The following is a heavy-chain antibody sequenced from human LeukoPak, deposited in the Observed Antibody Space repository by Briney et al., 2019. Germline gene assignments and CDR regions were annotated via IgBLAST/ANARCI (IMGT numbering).Heavy chain of an antibody. D-gene: IGHD5-18*01. CDR3: AKDQGIQLWLRYTFDI. Sequence: PGGSLRLSCAASGFTLSSHGMHWVRQAPGKGLEWVAVISYDGSNKYYADSVKGRFTISRDNSKNTLYLQMSSLRAEDTAVYYCAKDQGIQLWLRYTFDIWGQGTMVTVSS. V-gene: IGHV3-30*18. CDR1: GFTLSSHG. CDR2: ISYDGSNK. J-gene: IGHJ3*02.